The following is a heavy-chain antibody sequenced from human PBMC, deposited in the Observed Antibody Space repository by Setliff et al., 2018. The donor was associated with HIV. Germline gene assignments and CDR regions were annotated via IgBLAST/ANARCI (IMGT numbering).Heavy chain of an antibody. D-gene: IGHD2-15*01. Sequence: GASVKVSCKASGLTFTSSAMQWVRQARGQRLEWIGWIVVGSGNTNYAQKFQERVTITRDMSTSTAYMELSSLRSEDTAVYYCAADCSGGSCPEYFQHWGQGTLVTVSS. CDR3: AADCSGGSCPEYFQH. CDR2: IVVGSGNT. V-gene: IGHV1-58*02. J-gene: IGHJ1*01. CDR1: GLTFTSSA.